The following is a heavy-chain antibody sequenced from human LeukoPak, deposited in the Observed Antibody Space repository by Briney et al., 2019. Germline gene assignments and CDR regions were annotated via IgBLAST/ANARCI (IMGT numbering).Heavy chain of an antibody. D-gene: IGHD3-9*01. CDR1: GYTFTNYY. CDR2: INPSGGST. J-gene: IGHJ4*02. Sequence: ASVKVSCKASGYTFTNYYMHWVRQAPGQGLEWMGFINPSGGSTSYAQKFQGRVTMTRDMSTSTVYMELSSLRSDDTAVYYCARSREFYYDILTGYYYFDYWGQGTLVTVSS. V-gene: IGHV1-46*01. CDR3: ARSREFYYDILTGYYYFDY.